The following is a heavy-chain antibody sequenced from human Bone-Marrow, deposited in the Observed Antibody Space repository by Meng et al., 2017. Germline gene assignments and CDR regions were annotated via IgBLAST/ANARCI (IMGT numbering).Heavy chain of an antibody. J-gene: IGHJ4*02. D-gene: IGHD5-18*01. CDR2: ISSSGSTI. CDR3: ARARGGEGGYSYGYEYYFDY. Sequence: GGSLRLSCAASGFTFSSYGMNWVRQAPGKGLEWVSYISSSGSTIYYADSVKGRFTISRDNAKNSLYLQMNSLRAEDTAVYYCARARGGEGGYSYGYEYYFDYWGQGTLVTVSS. CDR1: GFTFSSYG. V-gene: IGHV3-48*04.